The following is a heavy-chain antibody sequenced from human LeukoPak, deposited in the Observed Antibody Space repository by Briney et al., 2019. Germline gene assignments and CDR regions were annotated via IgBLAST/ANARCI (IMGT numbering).Heavy chain of an antibody. Sequence: PGGSLRLSCVASGFTFNSYAMSWVRQAPGKGLEWVSAITGLGTVDNAGAVRGRFTISRDNSNRTLFLQMDSLQPEDTAPYHCARRRYASSGHFDYWGQGPLVTVPS. J-gene: IGHJ4*02. V-gene: IGHV3-23*01. CDR1: GFTFNSYA. CDR3: ARRRYASSGHFDY. CDR2: ITGLGTV. D-gene: IGHD3-22*01.